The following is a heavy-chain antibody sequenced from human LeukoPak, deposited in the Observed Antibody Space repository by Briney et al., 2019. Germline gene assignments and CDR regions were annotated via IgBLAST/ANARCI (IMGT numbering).Heavy chain of an antibody. Sequence: SQTLSLTCSISSGSIISGYYYCSWLHQPPGNGLEWIGFIYYSGSTYYNPSLKSRVTISVDKSKNQFSLKLSSVSAADTAVYYRARGGGYYGSGSYFNWGQAREVSVPS. CDR3: ARGGGYYGSGSYFN. J-gene: IGHJ4*02. D-gene: IGHD3-10*01. V-gene: IGHV4-30-4*01. CDR2: IYYSGST. CDR1: SGSIISGYYY.